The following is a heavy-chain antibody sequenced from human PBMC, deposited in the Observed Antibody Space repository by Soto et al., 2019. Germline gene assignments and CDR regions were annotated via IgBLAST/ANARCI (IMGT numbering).Heavy chain of an antibody. Sequence: SETLSLTCAVSGGSISSSNWWSWVRQPPGKGLEWIGEIYHSGSTNYNPSLKSRVTISVDTSKNQFSLKLSSVTAADTAVYYCAAGGGLPRYYWGQGTLVTVSS. V-gene: IGHV4-4*02. CDR3: AAGGGLPRYY. J-gene: IGHJ4*02. CDR2: IYHSGST. D-gene: IGHD5-12*01. CDR1: GGSISSSNW.